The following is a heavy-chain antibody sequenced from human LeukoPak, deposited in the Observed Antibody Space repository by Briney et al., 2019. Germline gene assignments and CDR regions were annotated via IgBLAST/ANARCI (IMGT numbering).Heavy chain of an antibody. J-gene: IGHJ4*02. CDR1: GFTVSSNY. D-gene: IGHD6-19*01. CDR3: ARDNGEAGTHLYYDY. V-gene: IGHV3-66*02. CDR2: IYSGGST. Sequence: TGGSLRLSCAASGFTVSSNYMSWVRQAPGKGLEWVSVIYSGGSTYYADSVKGRFTISRDNSKNTLYLQMNSLRAEDTAVYYCARDNGEAGTHLYYDYWGRGTLVTVSS.